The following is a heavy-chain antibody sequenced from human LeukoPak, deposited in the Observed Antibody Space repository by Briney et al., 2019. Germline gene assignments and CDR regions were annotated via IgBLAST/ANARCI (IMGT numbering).Heavy chain of an antibody. CDR1: GFTFSTYA. J-gene: IGHJ4*02. V-gene: IGHV3-23*01. CDR3: AKGSLGSWYFFDY. Sequence: GGSLRLSCAASGFTFSTYAMSWVRQAPGQGLEWVSSISGDGGSTYYAESVKGRFTISRDNSKNTLYLQMNSLRAEDTAVYYCAKGSLGSWYFFDYWGQGTLVTVSS. CDR2: ISGDGGST. D-gene: IGHD6-13*01.